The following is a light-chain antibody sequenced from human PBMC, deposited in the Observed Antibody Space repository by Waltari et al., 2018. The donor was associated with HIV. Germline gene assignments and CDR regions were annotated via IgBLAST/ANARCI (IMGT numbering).Light chain of an antibody. CDR2: EVS. V-gene: IGLV2-14*01. CDR3: SSYTSSRTWV. CDR1: SRDVGGYYY. J-gene: IGLJ3*02. Sequence: QSALTQPASVSGSPGPSLTISCTGTSRDVGGYYYLPWYQQHPGKAPKLIIYEVSNRPSGVSNRFSGSKSGNTASLTISGLQAEDEADYYCSSYTSSRTWVFGGGTKLTVL.